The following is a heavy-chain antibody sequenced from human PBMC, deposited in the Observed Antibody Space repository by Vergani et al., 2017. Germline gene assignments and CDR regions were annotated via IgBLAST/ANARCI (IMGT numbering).Heavy chain of an antibody. Sequence: EVQLVESGGGLVKPGGSLRLSCAASGFTFSSYSMNWVRQAPGKGLEWISSISSSSSYINYADSVKGRFTISRDNAKNSLYLQMNSLRAEDTAVYYCASMKWATDFYYWGQGTLVTVSS. D-gene: IGHD2-8*01. CDR1: GFTFSSYS. J-gene: IGHJ4*02. V-gene: IGHV3-21*01. CDR2: ISSSSSYI. CDR3: ASMKWATDFYY.